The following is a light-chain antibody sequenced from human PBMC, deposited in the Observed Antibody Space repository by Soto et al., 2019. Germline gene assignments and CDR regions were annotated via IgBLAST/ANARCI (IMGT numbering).Light chain of an antibody. Sequence: QSVLTQPRSVSGSPGQSVTISCTGTCSGLGDYNHVSWYQQHPGKAPKLVIYNFNKRPSGVPDRFSGSKSGNTASLTISGLQAEDEADYYCCSYAGSFTWVFGGGTKVTVL. V-gene: IGLV2-11*01. CDR2: NFN. CDR3: CSYAGSFTWV. CDR1: CSGLGDYNH. J-gene: IGLJ3*02.